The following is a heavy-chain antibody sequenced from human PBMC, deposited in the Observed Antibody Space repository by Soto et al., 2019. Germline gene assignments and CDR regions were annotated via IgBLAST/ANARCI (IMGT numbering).Heavy chain of an antibody. J-gene: IGHJ4*02. CDR1: GGSIRNYF. Sequence: SETLSLTCTVSGGSIRNYFCNSILQPAGKGLEWIGRIDNSGSTNYNPSLKSRITMSADTSRNQFSLKLNSVTAADTAVYYCERGGQDFWSGPFDYWGQ. D-gene: IGHD3-3*01. CDR3: ERGGQDFWSGPFDY. V-gene: IGHV4-4*07. CDR2: IDNSGST.